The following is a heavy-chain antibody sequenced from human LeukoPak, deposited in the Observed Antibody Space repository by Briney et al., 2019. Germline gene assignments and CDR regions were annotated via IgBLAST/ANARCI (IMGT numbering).Heavy chain of an antibody. CDR3: ARLVPAAIQYYFDY. CDR1: GYTFTGYY. Sequence: ASVKVSCKASGYTFTGYYMHWVRQAPGQGLEWMGWINPNSGGTNYAQKFQGRVTMTRDTSISTAYMELSRLRSDDTAVYYCARLVPAAIQYYFDYWGQGTLVTVSS. V-gene: IGHV1-2*02. D-gene: IGHD2-2*02. CDR2: INPNSGGT. J-gene: IGHJ4*02.